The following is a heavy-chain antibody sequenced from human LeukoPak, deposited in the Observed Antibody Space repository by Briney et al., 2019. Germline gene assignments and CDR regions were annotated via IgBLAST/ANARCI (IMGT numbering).Heavy chain of an antibody. V-gene: IGHV4-59*01. CDR3: ARARSPFLGYCSSTSCEGQYYFDY. CDR1: GGSISSYY. D-gene: IGHD2-2*01. CDR2: IYCSGST. Sequence: PSETLSLTCTVSGGSISSYYWSWIRQPPGKGLEWIGYIYCSGSTNYNPSLKSRVTISVDTSKNQFSLKLNSVTAADTAVYYCARARSPFLGYCSSTSCEGQYYFDYWGQGTLVTVSS. J-gene: IGHJ4*02.